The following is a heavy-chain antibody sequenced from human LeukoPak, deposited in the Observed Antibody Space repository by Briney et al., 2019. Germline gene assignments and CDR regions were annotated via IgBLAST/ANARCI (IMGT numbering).Heavy chain of an antibody. CDR2: SIPIFGTT. CDR3: ARDYYYDSSGYHPAEYFNH. D-gene: IGHD3-22*01. J-gene: IGHJ1*01. Sequence: SVKVSCKASGGTFSSYGISWVRQAPGQGLEWMARSIPIFGTTNYAQKFQGRVTITADTSTSIAYMDLRSLRSEDTAVYYCARDYYYDSSGYHPAEYFNHWGQGTLVTVSS. V-gene: IGHV1-69*06. CDR1: GGTFSSYG.